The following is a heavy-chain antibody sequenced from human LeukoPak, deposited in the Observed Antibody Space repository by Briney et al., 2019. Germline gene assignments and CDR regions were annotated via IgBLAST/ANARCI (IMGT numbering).Heavy chain of an antibody. CDR2: ISYDGSNK. CDR3: ARSPAGQQPDNWFDP. J-gene: IGHJ5*02. Sequence: GRSLRLSCAASGFTFSSYAMHWVRQAPGKGLEWVAVISYDGSNKYYADSVKGRFTISRDNFKNTLYLQMNSLRAEDTAVYYCARSPAGQQPDNWFDPWGQGTLLTVSS. D-gene: IGHD6-13*01. V-gene: IGHV3-30*04. CDR1: GFTFSSYA.